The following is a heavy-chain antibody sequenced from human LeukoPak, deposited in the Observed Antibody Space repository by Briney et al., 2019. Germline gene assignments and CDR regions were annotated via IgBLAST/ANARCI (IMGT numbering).Heavy chain of an antibody. V-gene: IGHV3-48*03. CDR1: GFTFSSYE. CDR2: ISSSGSTT. CDR3: ARLRGWTYGMDV. Sequence: GGSLRLSCAASGFTFSSYEMNWVRQAPGKGLEGVSYISSSGSTTYYADSVKGRFTISRDNAKNSLYLQMNSLRAEDTAVYYCARLRGWTYGMDVWGQGTTVTVSS. J-gene: IGHJ6*02. D-gene: IGHD6-19*01.